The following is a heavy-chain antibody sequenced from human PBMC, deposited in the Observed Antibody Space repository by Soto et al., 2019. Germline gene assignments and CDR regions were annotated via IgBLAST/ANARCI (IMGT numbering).Heavy chain of an antibody. CDR3: ASRSLLAFDI. CDR1: GFTFSSYE. D-gene: IGHD2-15*01. CDR2: ISSSGSTI. V-gene: IGHV3-48*03. Sequence: VGSLRLSCAASGFTFSSYEMNWVRQAPGKGLEWVSYISSSGSTIYYADSVKGRFTISRDNAKNSLYLQMSSLRAEDTAVYYCASRSLLAFDIWGQGTMVTVSS. J-gene: IGHJ3*02.